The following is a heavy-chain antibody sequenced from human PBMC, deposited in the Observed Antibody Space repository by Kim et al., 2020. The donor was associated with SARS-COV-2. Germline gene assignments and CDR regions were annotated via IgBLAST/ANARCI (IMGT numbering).Heavy chain of an antibody. CDR2: ISISSSYT. CDR1: GFTFSNYN. J-gene: IGHJ4*01. CDR3: AKESTCRTCRDY. V-gene: IGHV3-21*01. Sequence: GGSLRLSCAASGFTFSNYNMHWVRQAPGKGLEWVSSISISSSYTYYVDSVKGRFTISRDNAKNTLFLQMISLGAEDTAVYYCAKESTCRTCRDYCDHGTL.